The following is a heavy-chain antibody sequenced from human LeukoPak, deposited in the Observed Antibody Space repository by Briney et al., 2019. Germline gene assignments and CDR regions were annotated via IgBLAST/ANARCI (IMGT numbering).Heavy chain of an antibody. CDR2: IYYSGST. CDR3: ARHYYGSGSFGGDGMDV. D-gene: IGHD3-10*01. Sequence: SETLSLTCTVSGGSISSYYWSWIRQPPGKGLEWMGYIYYSGSTNYNPSLKSRVNISVDTSKNQFSLKLSSVTAADTAVYYCARHYYGSGSFGGDGMDVWGQGTTVTVSS. CDR1: GGSISSYY. J-gene: IGHJ6*02. V-gene: IGHV4-59*08.